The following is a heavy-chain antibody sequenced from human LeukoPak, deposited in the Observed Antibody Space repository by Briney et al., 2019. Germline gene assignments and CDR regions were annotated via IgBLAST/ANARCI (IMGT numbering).Heavy chain of an antibody. V-gene: IGHV3-74*01. CDR3: ARDSYNNVDY. J-gene: IGHJ4*02. Sequence: GGSLRLSCAASGFTFSVSVMNWVRQAPGKGLVWVSRINIEGTSTYYADSVKGRFTVSRDNAKNTVYLQMNSLRAEDTAVYYCARDSYNNVDYWGQGTLVTVSS. CDR2: INIEGTST. D-gene: IGHD5-24*01. CDR1: GFTFSVSV.